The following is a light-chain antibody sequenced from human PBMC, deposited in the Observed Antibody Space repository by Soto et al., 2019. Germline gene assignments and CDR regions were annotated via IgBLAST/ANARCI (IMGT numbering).Light chain of an antibody. CDR1: QSINSY. CDR2: GAS. V-gene: IGKV1-39*01. Sequence: DIQMTQSPSSLSASVGDRVTITCRASQSINSYLNWYQQKPGKAPKLLIYGASSLQGGVPSRLGGSGSGTDFTLTISSLQPEDLTQYYCQQNYSTPRTFGQGTKVEIK. CDR3: QQNYSTPRT. J-gene: IGKJ1*01.